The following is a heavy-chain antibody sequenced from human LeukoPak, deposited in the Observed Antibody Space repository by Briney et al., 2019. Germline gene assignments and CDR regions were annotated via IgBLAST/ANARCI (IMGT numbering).Heavy chain of an antibody. J-gene: IGHJ5*02. V-gene: IGHV4-59*08. CDR3: ARHDNSYWFDP. CDR1: RGSISSYY. Sequence: SETLSLTCIVSRGSISSYYWSWIRQPPGKGLEWIGYIYYSGSTNYNPSLQSRVTISVDTSKNQFSLKLSSVTAADTAVYYCARHDNSYWFDPWGQGTLVTVSS. D-gene: IGHD4-11*01. CDR2: IYYSGST.